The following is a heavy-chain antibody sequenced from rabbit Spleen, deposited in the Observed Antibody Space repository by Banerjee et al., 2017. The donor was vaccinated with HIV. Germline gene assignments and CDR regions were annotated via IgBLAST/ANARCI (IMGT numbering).Heavy chain of an antibody. CDR1: GFSSSTIYW. J-gene: IGHJ4*01. V-gene: IGHV1S40*01. CDR2: IFGGSTGTI. Sequence: QSLEESGGDLVKPGASLTLTCTASGFSSSTIYWIYWVRQAPGKGLEWIGTIFGGSTGTIDYASWAKGRFTITRGTSLNTVTLQMTSLTAADTAIYFCARGIGNTGGNDISYFALWGQGTLVTVS. D-gene: IGHD1-1*01. CDR3: ARGIGNTGGNDISYFAL.